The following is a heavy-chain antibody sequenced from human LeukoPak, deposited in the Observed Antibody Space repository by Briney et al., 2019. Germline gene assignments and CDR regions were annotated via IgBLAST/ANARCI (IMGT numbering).Heavy chain of an antibody. V-gene: IGHV3-48*04. J-gene: IGHJ4*02. D-gene: IGHD3-22*01. CDR3: ARDKSYYDSSVYLGY. CDR2: ISSSGSTI. Sequence: GGSLRLSCAAFGFTFSSYAMSWVRQAPGKGLEWVSYISSSGSTIYYADSVKGRFTISRDNAKNSLYLQMNSLRAEDTAVYYCARDKSYYDSSVYLGYWGQGTLVTVSS. CDR1: GFTFSSYA.